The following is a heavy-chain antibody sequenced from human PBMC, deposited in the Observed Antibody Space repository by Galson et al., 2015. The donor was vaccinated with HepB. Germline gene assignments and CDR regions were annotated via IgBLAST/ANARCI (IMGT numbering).Heavy chain of an antibody. CDR1: GFTFSSYS. V-gene: IGHV3-48*01. Sequence: SLRLSCAASGFTFSSYSMNWVRQAPGKGLEWVSYISSSSSTIYYADSVKGRFTISRDNAKNSLYLQMNSLRAEDTAVYYCARGPLYSNYLLYYFDYWGQGTLVTVSS. CDR2: ISSSSSTI. CDR3: ARGPLYSNYLLYYFDY. D-gene: IGHD4-11*01. J-gene: IGHJ4*02.